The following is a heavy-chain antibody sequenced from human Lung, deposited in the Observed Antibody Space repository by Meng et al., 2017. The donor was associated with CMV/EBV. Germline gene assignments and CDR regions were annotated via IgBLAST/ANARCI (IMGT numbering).Heavy chain of an antibody. CDR3: AREAAGDYDSSGPVDY. D-gene: IGHD3-22*01. J-gene: IGHJ4*02. CDR2: VNHRGSS. V-gene: IGHV4-34*01. Sequence: SXTLSLXCAVSGGSFSHNYWSWIRQPPGKGLEWIGEVNHRGSSNYNPSLMSRVTISVDTSKKQCSLKMSSVTAADTAVYYCAREAAGDYDSSGPVDYWGQGTLVPSPQ. CDR1: GGSFSHNY.